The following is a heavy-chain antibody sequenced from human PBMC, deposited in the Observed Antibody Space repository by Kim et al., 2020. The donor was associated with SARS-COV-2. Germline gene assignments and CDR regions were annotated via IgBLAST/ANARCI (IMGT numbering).Heavy chain of an antibody. CDR3: ARDLYCGGDCYSPYWYFDL. J-gene: IGHJ2*01. D-gene: IGHD2-21*02. CDR1: GGSISSGGYY. CDR2: IYYSGST. Sequence: SETLSLTCTVSGGSISSGGYYRSWIRQHPGKGLEWIGYIYYSGSTYYNPSLKSRVTISVDTSKNQFSLKLSSVTAADTAVYYCARDLYCGGDCYSPYWYFDLWGRGTLVTVSS. V-gene: IGHV4-31*03.